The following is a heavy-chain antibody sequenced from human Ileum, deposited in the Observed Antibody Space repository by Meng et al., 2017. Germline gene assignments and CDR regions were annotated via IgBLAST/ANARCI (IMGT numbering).Heavy chain of an antibody. CDR1: GYTFTNYA. J-gene: IGHJ3*02. V-gene: IGHV1-3*01. Sequence: GESLKISCKASGYTFTNYAMHWVRQAPGQRLEWMGWINAGNGNTKYSQKFQGRVTITSDTSATTAYMEVSSLRSEDTAVYYCARDSNVDTAMLDAFDIWGQGTMVTVSS. CDR2: INAGNGNT. CDR3: ARDSNVDTAMLDAFDI. D-gene: IGHD5-18*01.